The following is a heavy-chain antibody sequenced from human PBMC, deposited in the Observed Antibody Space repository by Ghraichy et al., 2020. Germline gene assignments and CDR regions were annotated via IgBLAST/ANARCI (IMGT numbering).Heavy chain of an antibody. D-gene: IGHD3-16*01. J-gene: IGHJ4*02. V-gene: IGHV3-30*02. CDR1: GFTFSSYG. CDR2: IRYDGSNK. Sequence: GGSLRLSCAASGFTFSSYGMHWVRQAPGKGLEWVAFIRYDGSNKYYADSVKGRFTISRDNSKNTLYLQMNSLRAEDTAVYYCAKDIGGTPGRFDYWGQGTLVTVSS. CDR3: AKDIGGTPGRFDY.